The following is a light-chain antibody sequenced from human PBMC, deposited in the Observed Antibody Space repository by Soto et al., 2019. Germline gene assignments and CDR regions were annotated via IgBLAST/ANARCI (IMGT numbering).Light chain of an antibody. J-gene: IGKJ4*01. V-gene: IGKV3-20*01. CDR3: QQYGSPQLT. CDR2: GAS. CDR1: QSVSSSY. Sequence: EIVLTQSPGTLSLSPGERATLSCRASQSVSSSYLAWYQQKPGQAPRLLIYGASSRATGFPDRFSGSGSGTDFTLTISRLEPEDFAVYYCQQYGSPQLTFGGGTKVDIK.